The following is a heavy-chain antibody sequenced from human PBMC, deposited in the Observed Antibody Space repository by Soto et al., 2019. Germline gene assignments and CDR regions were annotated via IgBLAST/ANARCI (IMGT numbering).Heavy chain of an antibody. D-gene: IGHD4-17*01. CDR2: IYGAASGI. V-gene: IGHV3-23*01. Sequence: EVHLLESGGDLVRPGGSLRLSCAASGFSFHEYTMNWVRQAPGKGLEWVSGIYGAASGIYYADSVKGRFTISRDNSRNTVYLQMNNLRAEDTAVYYCAKDRHPDGVWDIDWWGQGARVTLSS. J-gene: IGHJ4*02. CDR3: AKDRHPDGVWDIDW. CDR1: GFSFHEYT.